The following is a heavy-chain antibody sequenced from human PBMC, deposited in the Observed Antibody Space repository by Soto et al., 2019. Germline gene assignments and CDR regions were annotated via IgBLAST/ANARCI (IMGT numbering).Heavy chain of an antibody. CDR1: GGSISGYY. J-gene: IGHJ4*02. D-gene: IGHD3-10*01. CDR3: ARHRGPAPVY. CDR2: LFYGGTT. Sequence: TVSGGSISGYYWTWIRQPPGKGLEWVGSLFYGGTTDYNPSLKSRLTMSLDTSKNHFSLKLRSVTAADTAVYYCARHRGPAPVYWGQGTLVTVS. V-gene: IGHV4-39*01.